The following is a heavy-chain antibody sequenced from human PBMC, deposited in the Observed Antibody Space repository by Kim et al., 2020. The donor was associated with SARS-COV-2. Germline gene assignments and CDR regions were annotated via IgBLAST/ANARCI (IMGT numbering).Heavy chain of an antibody. CDR2: ISGSDGST. V-gene: IGHV3-23*01. Sequence: GGSLRLSCAASGFTFSTYAMSWVRQAPGKGLEWVSAISGSDGSTYYADSVKGRFTISRDNSKNTLYLQMNSLRAEDTAVYYCAKTDDSSGYYYYYGMDVWGQGTTVTVSS. CDR1: GFTFSTYA. CDR3: AKTDDSSGYYYYYGMDV. J-gene: IGHJ6*02. D-gene: IGHD3-22*01.